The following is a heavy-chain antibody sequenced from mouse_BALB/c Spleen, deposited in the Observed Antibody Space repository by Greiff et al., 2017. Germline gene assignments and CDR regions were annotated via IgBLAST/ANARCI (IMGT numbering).Heavy chain of an antibody. V-gene: IGHV1-9*01. CDR2: ILPGSGST. J-gene: IGHJ3*01. CDR1: GYTFSSYW. CDR3: ARRGKSYDGYPAWFAY. D-gene: IGHD2-3*01. Sequence: QVQLQQSGAELMKPGASVKISCKATGYTFSSYWIEWVKQRPGHGLEWIGEILPGSGSTNYNEKFKGKATFTADTSSNTAYMQLSSLTSEDSAVYYCARRGKSYDGYPAWFAYWGQETLVTVSA.